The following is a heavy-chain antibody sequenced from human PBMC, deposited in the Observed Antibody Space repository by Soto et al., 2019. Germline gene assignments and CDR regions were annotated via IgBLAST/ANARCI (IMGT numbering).Heavy chain of an antibody. CDR2: INPNSGGT. J-gene: IGHJ6*04. Sequence: ASVKVSCKASGYTFTGYYMHWVRQAPGQGLEWMGWINPNSGGTNYAQKFQGRVTMTRDTSISTAYMELSRLRSDDTAVYYCARVARDYYYYGMDVWGEGTTVTVSS. CDR3: ARVARDYYYYGMDV. D-gene: IGHD5-12*01. V-gene: IGHV1-2*02. CDR1: GYTFTGYY.